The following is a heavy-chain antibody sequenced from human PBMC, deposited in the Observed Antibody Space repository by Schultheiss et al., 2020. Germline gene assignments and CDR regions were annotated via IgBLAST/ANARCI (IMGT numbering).Heavy chain of an antibody. Sequence: GGSLRLSCAASGFTFSNAWMSWVRQAPGKGLEWVGRIKSKTDGGTTDYAAPVKGRFTISRDDSKNTLYLQMNSLKTEDTAVYYCTTVQHAYCGGDCYSYAFDIWGQGTMVTVSS. D-gene: IGHD2-21*02. CDR1: GFTFSNAW. V-gene: IGHV3-15*01. J-gene: IGHJ3*02. CDR3: TTVQHAYCGGDCYSYAFDI. CDR2: IKSKTDGGTT.